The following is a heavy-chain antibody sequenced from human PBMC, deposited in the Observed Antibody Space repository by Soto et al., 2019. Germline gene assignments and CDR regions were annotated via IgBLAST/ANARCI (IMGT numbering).Heavy chain of an antibody. CDR1: GYSFTSYL. J-gene: IGHJ6*02. D-gene: IGHD6-19*01. V-gene: IGHV5-10-1*01. Sequence: GESLKISCKGSGYSFTSYLISWGRQMPGERLEWMGRIDPSDSYTNYSPSFQGHVTISADKSISTAYLQWSSLKASDTAMYYCARRKSGWYYGMDVWGQGTTVTVSS. CDR2: IDPSDSYT. CDR3: ARRKSGWYYGMDV.